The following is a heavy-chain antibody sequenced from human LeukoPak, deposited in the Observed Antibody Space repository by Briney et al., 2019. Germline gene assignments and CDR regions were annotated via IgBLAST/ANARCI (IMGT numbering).Heavy chain of an antibody. V-gene: IGHV4-38-2*01. Sequence: PSETLSLTCAVSGYSISSRYYWGWVRQPPGKGLEWTDRIDRTGNRYYNPPLKSRVTISVDTSKNQLSLKLTSLTAADTAIYYCARVDNYYGLGSFGASHYYYMDVWGKGTTVTVSS. J-gene: IGHJ6*03. CDR1: GYSISSRYY. D-gene: IGHD3-10*01. CDR3: ARVDNYYGLGSFGASHYYYMDV. CDR2: IDRTGNR.